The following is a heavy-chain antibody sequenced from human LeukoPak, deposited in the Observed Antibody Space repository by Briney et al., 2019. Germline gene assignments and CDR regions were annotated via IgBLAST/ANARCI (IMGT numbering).Heavy chain of an antibody. CDR2: INPNSGGT. V-gene: IGHV1-2*02. CDR1: GYTFTGYY. J-gene: IGHJ4*02. Sequence: ASVKVSCKASGYTFTGYYMHWVRQAPGQGLEWMGWINPNSGGTNYAQKFQGRVTMTRDTSISTAYMELSRLRSDDTAACYCARAPHYFDYWGQGTLVTVSS. CDR3: ARAPHYFDY.